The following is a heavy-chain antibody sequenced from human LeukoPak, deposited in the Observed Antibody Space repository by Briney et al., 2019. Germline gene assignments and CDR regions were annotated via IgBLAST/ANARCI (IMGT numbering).Heavy chain of an antibody. CDR3: ARDLDVDTAMVPGYMDV. CDR1: GYTFTSYG. Sequence: GASVKVSCKASGYTFTSYGISWVRQAPGLGLEWMGRNSGYNGNTKNPQKLQGRVTMTTDTSTRTAYMGLRALRSDDTAVYFCARDLDVDTAMVPGYMDVWSKGTTVTVSS. V-gene: IGHV1-18*01. J-gene: IGHJ6*03. CDR2: NSGYNGNT. D-gene: IGHD5-18*01.